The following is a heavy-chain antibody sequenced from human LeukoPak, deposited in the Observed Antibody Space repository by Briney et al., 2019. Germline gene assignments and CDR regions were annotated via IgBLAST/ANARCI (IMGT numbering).Heavy chain of an antibody. CDR3: ARRAGAYSHPYDY. D-gene: IGHD4/OR15-4a*01. J-gene: IGHJ4*02. CDR1: GFTVSSNS. Sequence: GGSLRLSCTVSGFTVSSNSMSWVRQAPGKGLEWVSFICSGGNTHYSDSLKGRFTISRDNSKNTLYLQMNSLRVEDTAVYYCARRAGAYSHPYDYWGQRTLVTVSS. CDR2: ICSGGNT. V-gene: IGHV3-53*01.